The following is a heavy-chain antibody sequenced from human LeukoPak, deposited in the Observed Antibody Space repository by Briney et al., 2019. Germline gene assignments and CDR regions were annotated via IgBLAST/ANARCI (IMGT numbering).Heavy chain of an antibody. CDR2: INPNSGGT. D-gene: IGHD6-19*01. CDR1: GYTFTGYY. Sequence: ASVRVSCKASGYTFTGYYMHWVRQAPGQGLEWMGWINPNSGGTNYAQKFQGRVTMIRDTSISTAYMELSRLRSDDTAVYYCARDDSSGWYLGDFDYWGQGTLVTVSS. J-gene: IGHJ4*02. CDR3: ARDDSSGWYLGDFDY. V-gene: IGHV1-2*02.